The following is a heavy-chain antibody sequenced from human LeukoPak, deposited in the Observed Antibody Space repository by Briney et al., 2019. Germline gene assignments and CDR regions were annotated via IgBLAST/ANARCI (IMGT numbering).Heavy chain of an antibody. D-gene: IGHD6-13*01. CDR2: IYHSGST. CDR3: AGTNSSPYDY. Sequence: SETLSLTCTVSGGSISSYYWSWIRQPPEKGLEWIGYIYHSGSTYYNPSLKSRVTISVDRSKNQFSLKLSSVTAADTAVYYCAGTNSSPYDYWGQGTLVTVSS. V-gene: IGHV4-59*04. CDR1: GGSISSYY. J-gene: IGHJ4*02.